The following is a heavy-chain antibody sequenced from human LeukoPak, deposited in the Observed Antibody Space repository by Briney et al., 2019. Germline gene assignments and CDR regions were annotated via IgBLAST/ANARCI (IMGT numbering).Heavy chain of an antibody. Sequence: GGSLRLSCAASGFTFSSYAMSWVRQAPGKGLEWVSAISGSGGSTYYADSVKGRFTISRDNSKNTLYLQMNSLRAEDTAVYYYAKATTYYDFWSGYSPDYWGQGTLVTVSS. CDR1: GFTFSSYA. V-gene: IGHV3-23*01. CDR2: ISGSGGST. D-gene: IGHD3-3*01. J-gene: IGHJ4*02. CDR3: AKATTYYDFWSGYSPDY.